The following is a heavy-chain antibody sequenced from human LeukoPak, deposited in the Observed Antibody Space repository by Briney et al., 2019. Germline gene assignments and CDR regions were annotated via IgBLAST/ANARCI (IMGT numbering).Heavy chain of an antibody. CDR1: SGSISSGGYY. J-gene: IGHJ1*01. CDR2: VYHSGST. D-gene: IGHD5/OR15-5a*01. V-gene: IGHV4-30-2*01. CDR3: ARHPANWSRRYFQH. Sequence: SETLSLTCTVSSGSISSGGYYWSWIRQPPGQGLEWIGYVYHSGSTNYNPSLKSRVTISVDTSKNQFSLKLSSVTAADTAVYYCARHPANWSRRYFQHWGQGTLVTVSS.